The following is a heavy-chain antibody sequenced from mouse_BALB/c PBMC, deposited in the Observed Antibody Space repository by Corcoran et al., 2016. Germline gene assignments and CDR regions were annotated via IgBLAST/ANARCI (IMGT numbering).Heavy chain of an antibody. CDR2: IDPANGNT. CDR1: GFNIKDTY. CDR3: AIYYGNDARWYFDV. J-gene: IGHJ1*01. Sequence: EVQLQQSGAELVKPGASVKLSCTASGFNIKDTYMHWVKQRPEQGLEWIGRIDPANGNTKYDPKFQGKATITADTSSNTAYLQLSSLTDEDTAFYHCAIYYGNDARWYFDVCGAGTTVTVSS. V-gene: IGHV14-3*02. D-gene: IGHD2-2*01.